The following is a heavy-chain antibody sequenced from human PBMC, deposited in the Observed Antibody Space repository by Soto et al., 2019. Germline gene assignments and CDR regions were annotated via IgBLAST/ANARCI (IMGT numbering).Heavy chain of an antibody. V-gene: IGHV1-69*13. J-gene: IGHJ4*02. CDR1: GDTFSTYT. Sequence: SVKVSCKASGDTFSTYTITWMRQAPGQGLGWMGGIIPRSATSKYAQKFQGRVTITADESTSTVYMELSSLRSEDTAVYYCGRDILFDYWGQGTLVTVSS. CDR2: IIPRSATS. CDR3: GRDILFDY. D-gene: IGHD2-15*01.